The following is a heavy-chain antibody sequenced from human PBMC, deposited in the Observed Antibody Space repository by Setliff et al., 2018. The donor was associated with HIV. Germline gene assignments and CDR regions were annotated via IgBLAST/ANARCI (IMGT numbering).Heavy chain of an antibody. CDR3: VLRVFGPIEY. D-gene: IGHD5-12*01. CDR2: INHRGSI. J-gene: IGHJ4*02. V-gene: IGHV4-34*01. Sequence: PSETLSLTCAVYGGSFSGYYWSWIRQPPGKGLEWIGEINHRGSINYISSLKTRVSMSINLSKKQFSLKLTYVTAADTAAYYCVLRVFGPIEYWVQGNQFTVSS. CDR1: GGSFSGYY.